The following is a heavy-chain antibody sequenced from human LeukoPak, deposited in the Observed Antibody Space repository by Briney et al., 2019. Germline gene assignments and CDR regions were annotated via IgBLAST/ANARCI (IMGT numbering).Heavy chain of an antibody. CDR2: ISNTSTYI. J-gene: IGHJ6*03. D-gene: IGHD2-2*01. V-gene: IGHV3-21*01. CDR1: GFTFSRYS. CDR3: ARDKREYQLLFRKDHFCYMDV. Sequence: GGSLRLSCAASGFTFSRYSMNWVRQAPGKGLEWVASISNTSTYIYYADSVKGRFTISRDNAKNSLYLQMNSLRAEDTAVYYCARDKREYQLLFRKDHFCYMDVWGKGTTVTVSS.